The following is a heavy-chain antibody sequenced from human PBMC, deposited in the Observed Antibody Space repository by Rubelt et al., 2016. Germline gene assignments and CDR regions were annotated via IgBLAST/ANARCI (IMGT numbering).Heavy chain of an antibody. V-gene: IGHV4-34*01. CDR2: INHSRST. D-gene: IGHD6-19*01. CDR3: ARHFGSGWYDPNWFDP. CDR1: GGSFSGYY. Sequence: QVQLQQWGAGLLKPSETLSLTCAVYGGSFSGYYWSWIRQPPGKGLEWIGEINHSRSTNYNPSLKSRVTISVDTSKNQFSLKLSSVTAAETAVYYCARHFGSGWYDPNWFDPWGQGTLVTVSS. J-gene: IGHJ5*02.